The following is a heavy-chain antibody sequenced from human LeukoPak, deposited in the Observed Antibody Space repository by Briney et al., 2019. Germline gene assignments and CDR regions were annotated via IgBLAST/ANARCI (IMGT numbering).Heavy chain of an antibody. V-gene: IGHV4-34*01. Sequence: PSETLSLTCAVYGGSFHGYYWSWIRQPPGKGLEGIGEINHSGSTNYNPSLKSRVTMSVDTSKNQVSLKLDSAAAADTAVYYCARGPGSGSYFAWFDPWGQGTQVTVSS. D-gene: IGHD3-10*01. J-gene: IGHJ5*02. CDR1: GGSFHGYY. CDR2: INHSGST. CDR3: ARGPGSGSYFAWFDP.